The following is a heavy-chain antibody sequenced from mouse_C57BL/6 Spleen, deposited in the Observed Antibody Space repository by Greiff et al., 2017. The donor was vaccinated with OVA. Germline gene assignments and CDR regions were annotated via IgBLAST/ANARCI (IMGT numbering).Heavy chain of an antibody. J-gene: IGHJ1*03. V-gene: IGHV1-80*01. Sequence: VQRVESGAELVKPGASVKISCKASGYAFSSYWMNWVKQRPGKGLEWIGQIYPGDGDTNYNGKFKGKATLTADKSSSTAYMHLSSLTSEDSAVYFCARGTTVVATDWYFDVWGTGTTVTVSS. CDR3: ARGTTVVATDWYFDV. CDR1: GYAFSSYW. D-gene: IGHD1-1*01. CDR2: IYPGDGDT.